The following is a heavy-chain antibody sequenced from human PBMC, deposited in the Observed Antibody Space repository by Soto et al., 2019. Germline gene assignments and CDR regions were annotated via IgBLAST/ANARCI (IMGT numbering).Heavy chain of an antibody. CDR3: AKDSRNGGSYYDSSGHIAY. CDR1: GFTFSSYA. CDR2: ISGSGGST. Sequence: GGSLRLSCVASGFTFSSYAMNWVRQAPGKGLEWVSAISGSGGSTYYADSVKGRFTISRDNSKNTLYLQMHSLRAEDTAVYYCAKDSRNGGSYYDSSGHIAYWGQGTLVTVSS. V-gene: IGHV3-23*01. J-gene: IGHJ4*02. D-gene: IGHD3-22*01.